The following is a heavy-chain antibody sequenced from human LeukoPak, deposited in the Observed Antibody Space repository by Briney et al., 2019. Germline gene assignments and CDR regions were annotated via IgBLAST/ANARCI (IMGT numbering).Heavy chain of an antibody. CDR2: IYYSGST. Sequence: PSETLSLTCTVSGGSISSYSYYWGWIRQPPGKGLEWIGSIYYSGSTYYNPSLKSRVTISVDTSKNQVSLKLSSVTAADTAVYYCARSDIWGSYRFLDYWGQGALVTVSS. V-gene: IGHV4-39*07. J-gene: IGHJ4*02. CDR3: ARSDIWGSYRFLDY. CDR1: GGSISSYSYY. D-gene: IGHD3-16*02.